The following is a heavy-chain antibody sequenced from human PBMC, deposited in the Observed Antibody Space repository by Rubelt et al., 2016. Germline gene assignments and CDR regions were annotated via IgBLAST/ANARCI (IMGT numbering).Heavy chain of an antibody. CDR3: ARDLTSGYFDH. J-gene: IGHJ4*02. V-gene: IGHV3-33*08. D-gene: IGHD3-10*01. Sequence: QVQLVESGGGVVQPGRSLRLSCAASGFTFSSYAMHWVRQAPGKGLEWVAVIWYDGSNKYYANSVKGGFTISRDNSKNTLYRQMNSLRAEDTAVYYCARDLTSGYFDHWGQGTLVTVSS. CDR2: IWYDGSNK. CDR1: GFTFSSYA.